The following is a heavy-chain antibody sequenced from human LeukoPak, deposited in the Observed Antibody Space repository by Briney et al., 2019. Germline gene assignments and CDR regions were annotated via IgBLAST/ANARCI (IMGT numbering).Heavy chain of an antibody. Sequence: SETLSLSCAAADGSVSTGSYYWNWMPQPPGKGLEWIVRISYGRRSIYNPYLKSRVITSVDTTKNQFSLKLSSVTDADTAVYYCARDLVVAWFDLWGQGTLVTVSS. V-gene: IGHV4-61*01. CDR3: ARDLVVAWFDL. D-gene: IGHD6-6*01. CDR2: ISYGRRS. J-gene: IGHJ5*02. CDR1: DGSVSTGSYY.